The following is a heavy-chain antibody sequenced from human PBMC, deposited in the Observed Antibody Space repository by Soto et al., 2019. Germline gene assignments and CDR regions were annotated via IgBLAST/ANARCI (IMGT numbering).Heavy chain of an antibody. D-gene: IGHD2-8*01. Sequence: GGSLRLSCAASGFTFSSYGMHWVRQAPGKGLEWVAVIWYDGSNKYYADSVKGRFTISRDNSKNTLYLQMNSLRAEDTAVYYCARDGRICTNGVCYNLRFDYWGQGTLVTVSS. J-gene: IGHJ4*02. CDR2: IWYDGSNK. V-gene: IGHV3-33*01. CDR1: GFTFSSYG. CDR3: ARDGRICTNGVCYNLRFDY.